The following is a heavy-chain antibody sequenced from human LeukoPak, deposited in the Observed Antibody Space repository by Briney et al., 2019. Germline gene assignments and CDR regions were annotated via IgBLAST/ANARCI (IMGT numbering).Heavy chain of an antibody. J-gene: IGHJ5*02. V-gene: IGHV3-7*01. CDR2: IKQDGSEK. CDR3: ARFVGIPEGWGYNWFDP. Sequence: AGGSLRLSCAASGFNFSRYWMSWVRQAPGKGLEWVANIKQDGSEKYYVDSVKGRFIISRDNAKTSLDLQMNILGDEDTAVYYCARFVGIPEGWGYNWFDPWGQGTLVTVSS. CDR1: GFNFSRYW. D-gene: IGHD1-14*01.